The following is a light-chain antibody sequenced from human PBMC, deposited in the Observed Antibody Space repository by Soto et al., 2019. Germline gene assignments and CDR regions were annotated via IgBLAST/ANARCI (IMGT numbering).Light chain of an antibody. CDR2: EVV. Sequence: QSALTQPPSASGSPGQSVTISCTGTKNDIGVYDFVSWYQHHPGKAPRLIIYEVVQRPSGVPDRFSGSKSGNTASLTVSGLQAEDEADYYCSSYTTTITVVFGGGTKVTVL. J-gene: IGLJ2*01. CDR1: KNDIGVYDF. CDR3: SSYTTTITVV. V-gene: IGLV2-8*01.